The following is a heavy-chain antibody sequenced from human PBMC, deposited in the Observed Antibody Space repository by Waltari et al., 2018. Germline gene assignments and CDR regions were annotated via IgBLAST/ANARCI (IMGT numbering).Heavy chain of an antibody. D-gene: IGHD3-22*01. CDR3: ARISRYYDSSGYYYDY. V-gene: IGHV2-26*01. CDR1: GFSLSHARLG. CDR2: IFSNDEK. J-gene: IGHJ4*02. Sequence: QVTLKESGPVLVKPTETLTLTCTVSGFSLSHARLGVSWIRQPPGKALERLAHIFSNDEKSYSTSRKSRFTISKDTAKSQVVLTMTNMDPVDTATYYCARISRYYDSSGYYYDYWGQGTLVTVSS.